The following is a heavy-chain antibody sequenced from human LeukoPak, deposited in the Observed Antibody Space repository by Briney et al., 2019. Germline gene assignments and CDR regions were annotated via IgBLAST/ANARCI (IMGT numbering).Heavy chain of an antibody. V-gene: IGHV3-21*01. Sequence: GGSLRLSCAASGFTFSSYSMNWVRQAPGKGLEWVSSISSSSSYIYYADSVKGRFTISRDNAKNSLYLQMNSLRAEDTAVYYCAREGGRYGMDVWGQGTTVTVSS. CDR2: ISSSSSYI. CDR1: GFTFSSYS. D-gene: IGHD1-26*01. CDR3: AREGGRYGMDV. J-gene: IGHJ6*02.